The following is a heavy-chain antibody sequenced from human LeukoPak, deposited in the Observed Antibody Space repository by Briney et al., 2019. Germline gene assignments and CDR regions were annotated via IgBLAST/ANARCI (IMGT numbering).Heavy chain of an antibody. V-gene: IGHV3-20*04. CDR1: GFTFDDYG. J-gene: IGHJ6*02. D-gene: IGHD2-2*01. Sequence: GGSLRLSCAASGFTFDDYGMTWVRQAPGKGLEWVSGINYNGGSRNYEDSVKGRFTISRDNAKNSLYLQMNSLRAEDTAVYYCARDAVVVPADYYGMDVWGQGTTVTVSS. CDR2: INYNGGSR. CDR3: ARDAVVVPADYYGMDV.